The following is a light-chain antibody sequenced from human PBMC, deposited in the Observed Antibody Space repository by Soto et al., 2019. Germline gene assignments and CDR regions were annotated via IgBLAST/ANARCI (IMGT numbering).Light chain of an antibody. CDR3: QQYHIWPPWT. V-gene: IGKV3-15*01. J-gene: IGKJ1*01. CDR1: QSIRSN. CDR2: GAS. Sequence: EIVMPQAPDTLSVSPGEGATLSCRVSQSIRSNLAWYQQRPGQAPRLLMYGASTRADGIPARFTGSGSGTEFTLTISSLQSEDFAVYYCQQYHIWPPWTSGQGTNVELK.